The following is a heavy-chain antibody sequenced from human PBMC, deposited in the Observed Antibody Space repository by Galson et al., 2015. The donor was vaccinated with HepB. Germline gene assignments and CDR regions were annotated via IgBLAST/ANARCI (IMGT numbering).Heavy chain of an antibody. D-gene: IGHD5-24*01. CDR2: IIPIFGTA. CDR1: GGTFSSYA. Sequence: SVKVSCKASGGTFSSYAISWVRQAPGQGLEWMGGIIPIFGTANYAQKFQGRVTITADESTSTAYMELSSLRSEDTAVYYCVHGLEMATITSFDYWGQGTLVTVSS. V-gene: IGHV1-69*13. J-gene: IGHJ4*02. CDR3: VHGLEMATITSFDY.